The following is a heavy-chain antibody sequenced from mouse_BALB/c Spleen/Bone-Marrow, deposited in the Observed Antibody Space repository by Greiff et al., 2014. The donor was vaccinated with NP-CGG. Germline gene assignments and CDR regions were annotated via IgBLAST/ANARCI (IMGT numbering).Heavy chain of an antibody. CDR3: ARWLLPYGLDY. CDR2: IDPANGNT. V-gene: IGHV14-3*02. J-gene: IGHJ4*01. Sequence: EAKLVESGAELVKPGASVKLSCTASGFNIKDTYMHWVKQRPEQGLEWIGRIDPANGNTKYDPKFQGKATITADTSSNTAYLQLSSLTSEDTAVYYCARWLLPYGLDYWGQGTSVTVSS. CDR1: GFNIKDTY. D-gene: IGHD2-3*01.